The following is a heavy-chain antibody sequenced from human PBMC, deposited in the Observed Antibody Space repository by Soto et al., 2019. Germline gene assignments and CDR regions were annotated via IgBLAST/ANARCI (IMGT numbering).Heavy chain of an antibody. CDR2: VSYDGSNK. D-gene: IGHD1-26*01. CDR3: ANSLQGATLWFDP. Sequence: GGSLRLSCAASGFTFSSYGMHWVRQAPGKGLEWVAVVSYDGSNKYYADSVKGRFTISRDNSKNTLYLQMNSLRLEDTAVYYCANSLQGATLWFDPWGQGTLVTVSS. V-gene: IGHV3-30*18. CDR1: GFTFSSYG. J-gene: IGHJ5*02.